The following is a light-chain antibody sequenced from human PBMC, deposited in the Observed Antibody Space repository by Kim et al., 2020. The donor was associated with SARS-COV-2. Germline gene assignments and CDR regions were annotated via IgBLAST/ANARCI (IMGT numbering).Light chain of an antibody. V-gene: IGLV1-47*01. CDR1: SSTIGSSY. J-gene: IGLJ3*02. CDR3: AAWDDSLSGRV. Sequence: GQGVTISFPGSSSTIGSSYVYWYQQLPGTAPKLLIYRNNQRPSGFPDRFSGSKSGTSASLAISGLRSEDEADYYCAAWDDSLSGRVFGGGTKLTVL. CDR2: RNN.